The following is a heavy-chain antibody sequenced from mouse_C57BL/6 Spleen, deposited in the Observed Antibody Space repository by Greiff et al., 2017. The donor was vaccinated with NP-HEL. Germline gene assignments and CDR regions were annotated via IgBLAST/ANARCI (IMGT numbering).Heavy chain of an antibody. V-gene: IGHV1-64*01. CDR3: AREDTTVPYYAMDY. CDR1: GYTFTSYW. J-gene: IGHJ4*01. Sequence: QVQLQQPGAELVKPGASVKLSCKASGYTFTSYWMHWVKQRPGQGLEWIGMIHPNSGSTNYNEKFKSKATLTVDKSSSTAYMQLSSLTSEDSAVYYCAREDTTVPYYAMDYWGQGTSVTVSS. CDR2: IHPNSGST. D-gene: IGHD1-1*01.